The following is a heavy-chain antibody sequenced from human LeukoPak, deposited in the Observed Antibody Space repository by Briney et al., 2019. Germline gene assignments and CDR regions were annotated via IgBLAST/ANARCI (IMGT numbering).Heavy chain of an antibody. CDR3: ARGRVGGKVVTYYMDV. V-gene: IGHV1-8*01. J-gene: IGHJ6*03. CDR1: GYTSPSYD. D-gene: IGHD2-21*02. CDR2: MNPDSGNT. Sequence: ASVKVSCKASGYTSPSYDIFWVRQATGQGLEWMGWMNPDSGNTGYSEKFRGRVTMTRQTSISTAYMELSSLKSDDTAVYYCARGRVGGKVVTYYMDVWGEGTTVTVSS.